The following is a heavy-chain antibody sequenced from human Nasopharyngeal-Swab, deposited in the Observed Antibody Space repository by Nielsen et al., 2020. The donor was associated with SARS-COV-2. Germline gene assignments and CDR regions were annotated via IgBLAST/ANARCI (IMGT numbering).Heavy chain of an antibody. CDR1: GFTFSSYG. CDR2: ISYDGSNK. J-gene: IGHJ4*02. CDR3: AKDMGIADDSFDY. Sequence: GESLKISCAASGFTFSSYGMHWVRQAPGKGLEWVADISYDGSNKYYADSVKGRFTISRDNSKNTLYLQMNSLRAEDTAVYYCAKDMGIADDSFDYWGQGTLVAVSS. V-gene: IGHV3-30*18. D-gene: IGHD6-13*01.